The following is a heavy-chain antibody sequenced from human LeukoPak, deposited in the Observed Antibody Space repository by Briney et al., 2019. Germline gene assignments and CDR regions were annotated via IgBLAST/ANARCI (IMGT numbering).Heavy chain of an antibody. V-gene: IGHV3-48*03. CDR3: ASRPPPHRGPFDY. CDR2: ISSSGSTI. Sequence: GGSLRLSCAGSGFTFSSFEMNWVRQSPGRGLEWVSYISSSGSTIYYADSVKGRSTISRDNAKNSLYLQMNSLRAEDTALYYCASRPPPHRGPFDYWGQGTLVTVSS. J-gene: IGHJ4*02. CDR1: GFTFSSFE.